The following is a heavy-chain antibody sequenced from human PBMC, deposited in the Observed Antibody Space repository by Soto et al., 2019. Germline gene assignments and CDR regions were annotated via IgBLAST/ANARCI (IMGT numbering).Heavy chain of an antibody. CDR3: ARVGDYGDYYYYYYYMDV. Sequence: SETLSLTCTVSGGSIISYYWSWILQPPGKGLEWIGYIYYSGSTNYNPSLKSRVTISVDTSKNQFSLKLSSVTAADTAVYYCARVGDYGDYYYYYYYMDVWGKGTTVTVSS. D-gene: IGHD4-17*01. J-gene: IGHJ6*03. V-gene: IGHV4-59*01. CDR1: GGSIISYY. CDR2: IYYSGST.